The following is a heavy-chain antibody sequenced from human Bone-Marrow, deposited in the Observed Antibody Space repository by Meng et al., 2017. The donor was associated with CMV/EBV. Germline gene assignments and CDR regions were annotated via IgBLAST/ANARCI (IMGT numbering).Heavy chain of an antibody. Sequence: GESLKISCAASGFTFSSYWMSWVRQAPGKGLEWVANIKQDGSEKYYVDSVKGRFTISRDNAKNSLYLQMNSLRAEDTAVYYCARDHGIVVVPAAIRSGWYSRYYGMDVWGQGTTVTVSS. D-gene: IGHD2-2*01. CDR2: IKQDGSEK. V-gene: IGHV3-7*01. J-gene: IGHJ6*02. CDR1: GFTFSSYW. CDR3: ARDHGIVVVPAAIRSGWYSRYYGMDV.